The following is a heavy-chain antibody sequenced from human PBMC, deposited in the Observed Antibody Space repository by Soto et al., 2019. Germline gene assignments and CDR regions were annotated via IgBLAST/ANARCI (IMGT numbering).Heavy chain of an antibody. J-gene: IGHJ3*02. CDR2: FDPEDRET. CDR1: ACTVTELS. V-gene: IGHV1-24*01. D-gene: IGHD3-10*01. Sequence: ASVNVSCTVSACTVTELSMHCVRQAPGKGREWMGGFDPEDRETIYALKFLGGVTMTEDTSTDTGYMQLSSLRSEDTAAYYCAGPGSGPFDIWGQGTMVTVSS. CDR3: AGPGSGPFDI.